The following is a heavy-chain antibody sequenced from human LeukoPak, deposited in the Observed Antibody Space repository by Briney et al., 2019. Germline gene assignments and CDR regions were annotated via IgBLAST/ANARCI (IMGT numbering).Heavy chain of an antibody. V-gene: IGHV6-1*01. CDR1: GDSVSSNSAA. CDR2: TYYRSKWYN. D-gene: IGHD3-10*01. Sequence: SQTLSLTCAISGDSVSSNSAAWNWIRQSPSRGLEWLGRTYYRSKWYNDYAVSVKSRITINPDTSKNQFSLQLNSVTPEDTAVYYCARGQTYYYGSGNLAGLSAWGQGTLVTVSS. CDR3: ARGQTYYYGSGNLAGLSA. J-gene: IGHJ4*02.